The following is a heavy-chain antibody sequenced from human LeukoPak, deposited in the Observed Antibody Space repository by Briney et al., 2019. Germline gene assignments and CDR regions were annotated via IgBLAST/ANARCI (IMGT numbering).Heavy chain of an antibody. J-gene: IGHJ6*04. D-gene: IGHD2-2*01. CDR2: IIPIFGTA. Sequence: SVKVSCKASGGTFSSYAMSWVRQAPGQGLEWMGGIIPIFGTANYAQKFQGRVTITADKSTSTAYMELSSLRSEDTAVYYCAIGWRYCSSTSCYFDYYYGMDVWGKGTTVTVSS. CDR3: AIGWRYCSSTSCYFDYYYGMDV. CDR1: GGTFSSYA. V-gene: IGHV1-69*06.